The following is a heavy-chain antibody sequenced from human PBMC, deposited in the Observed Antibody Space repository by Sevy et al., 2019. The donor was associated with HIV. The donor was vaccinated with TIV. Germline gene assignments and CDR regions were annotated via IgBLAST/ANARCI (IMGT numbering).Heavy chain of an antibody. CDR2: IYSGGST. J-gene: IGHJ6*02. CDR1: GFSVSSDY. Sequence: GGSMRLSCEVSGFSVSSDYVHWVRQAPGKGLEWVSAIYSGGSTYYADSVLGRFTISRDNSKNTVYLQMYSLRAEDSAVYYCARAAGTSVTSGGLSFWGQGTTVTVSS. D-gene: IGHD2-15*01. CDR3: ARAAGTSVTSGGLSF. V-gene: IGHV3-53*01.